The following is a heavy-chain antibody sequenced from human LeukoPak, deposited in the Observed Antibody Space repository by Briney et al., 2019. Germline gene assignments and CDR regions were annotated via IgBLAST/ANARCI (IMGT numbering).Heavy chain of an antibody. CDR3: ARGLRDRSQLENWRLDY. CDR2: IIPIFGTA. CDR1: GGTFSSYA. V-gene: IGHV1-69*01. D-gene: IGHD1-1*01. Sequence: SSVKVSCKASGGTFSSYAISWVRQAPGQGLEWMGGIIPIFGTANYAQKFQGRVTITADESTSTAYMELSSLRSEDTAVYYCARGLRDRSQLENWRLDYWGQGTLVTVSS. J-gene: IGHJ4*02.